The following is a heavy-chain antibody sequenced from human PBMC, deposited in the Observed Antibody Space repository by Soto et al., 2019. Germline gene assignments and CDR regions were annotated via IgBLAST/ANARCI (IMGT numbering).Heavy chain of an antibody. CDR1: GFTFDDYA. V-gene: IGHV3-9*01. J-gene: IGHJ3*02. CDR2: ISWNSGSI. Sequence: PGGSLRLSCAASGFTFDDYAMHWVRQASGKGLEWVSGISWNSGSIGYADSVKGRFTISRDNAKNSLYLQMNSLRAEDTALYYCAKDIPYSSGWYTKPGNYAFDIWGQGTMVTVSS. D-gene: IGHD6-19*01. CDR3: AKDIPYSSGWYTKPGNYAFDI.